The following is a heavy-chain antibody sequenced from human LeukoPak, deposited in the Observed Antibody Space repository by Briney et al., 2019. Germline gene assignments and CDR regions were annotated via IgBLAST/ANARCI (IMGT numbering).Heavy chain of an antibody. CDR3: ARDRLRKDAFDI. CDR2: ISGGGETT. J-gene: IGHJ3*02. V-gene: IGHV3-23*01. CDR1: GFTFSSYG. D-gene: IGHD5/OR15-5a*01. Sequence: GGSLRLSCAASGFTFSSYGMGWVRQAPGKGLEWVSSISGGGETTYYADSVKGRFTISRDNAKNSLYLQMNSLRAEDTAVYYCARDRLRKDAFDIWGQGTMVTVS.